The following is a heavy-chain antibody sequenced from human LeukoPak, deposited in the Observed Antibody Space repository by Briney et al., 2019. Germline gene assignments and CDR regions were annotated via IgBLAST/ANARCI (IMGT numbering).Heavy chain of an antibody. J-gene: IGHJ6*02. CDR1: GYTLTELS. CDR2: FDPEDGET. Sequence: ASVKVSCKVSGYTLTELSMHWVRQAPGKGLEWMGGFDPEDGETIYAQKFQGRVTMTEDTSTDTAYMELSSLRSEDTAVYYCARRQSITIFGVVIIQGVYGMDVWGQGTTVTVSS. D-gene: IGHD3-3*01. CDR3: ARRQSITIFGVVIIQGVYGMDV. V-gene: IGHV1-24*01.